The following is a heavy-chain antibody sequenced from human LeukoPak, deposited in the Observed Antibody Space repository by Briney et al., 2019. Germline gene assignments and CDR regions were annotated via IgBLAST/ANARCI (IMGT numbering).Heavy chain of an antibody. J-gene: IGHJ4*02. CDR2: ISGSGGST. CDR3: AKDLSRATMVRGVSDY. D-gene: IGHD3-10*01. CDR1: GFTFSSYA. Sequence: GGSLRLSCAASGFTFSSYAMSWVRQAPGKGLEWVSAISGSGGSTYYADSVKGRFTISRDNSKNTLYLQMNSLRAEDTAVYYCAKDLSRATMVRGVSDYWGQGTLVTVSS. V-gene: IGHV3-23*01.